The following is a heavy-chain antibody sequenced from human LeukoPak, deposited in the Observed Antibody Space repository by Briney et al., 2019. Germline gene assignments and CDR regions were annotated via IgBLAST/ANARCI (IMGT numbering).Heavy chain of an antibody. J-gene: IGHJ4*02. V-gene: IGHV4-34*01. CDR2: INHSGGT. CDR1: GESFSVSY. CDR3: ARAGYYYDSSVYYYGFDY. D-gene: IGHD3-22*01. Sequence: SETLSLTCAVYGESFSVSYWSWIRQPPGNGLEWIGEINHSGGTNYNPSLKSRVTISVDTSKNQFSLKLSSVTAADTAVYYCARAGYYYDSSVYYYGFDYWGQGTLVTVSS.